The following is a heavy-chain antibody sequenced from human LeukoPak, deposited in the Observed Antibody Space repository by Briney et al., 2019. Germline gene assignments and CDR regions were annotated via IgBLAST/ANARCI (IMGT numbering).Heavy chain of an antibody. CDR1: GFTFSSYG. Sequence: GGSLRLSCAASGFTFSSYGMHWVRQAPGKGLEWVAVIWYDGSNKYYADSVKGRFTISRDNSKNTLYLQMNSLRAKDTAVYYCARDVYGGKFYYGMDVWGQGTTVTVSS. J-gene: IGHJ6*02. CDR3: ARDVYGGKFYYGMDV. CDR2: IWYDGSNK. V-gene: IGHV3-33*01. D-gene: IGHD4-23*01.